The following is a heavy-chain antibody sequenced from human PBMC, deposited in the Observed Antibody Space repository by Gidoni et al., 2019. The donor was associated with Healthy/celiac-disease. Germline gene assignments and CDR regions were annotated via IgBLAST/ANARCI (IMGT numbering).Heavy chain of an antibody. CDR2: ISAYNGNT. CDR1: GYTFTSYG. Sequence: QVQLVQSGAEVTKTGASVKVACKASGYTFTSYGISWVRQAPGQGLEWMGWISAYNGNTNYAQKLQGRVTMTTDTSTSTAYMALRSLRSDDTAVYYCARNRLELRYYYYYGMDVWCQGTTVTVSS. J-gene: IGHJ6*02. V-gene: IGHV1-18*01. D-gene: IGHD1-7*01. CDR3: ARNRLELRYYYYYGMDV.